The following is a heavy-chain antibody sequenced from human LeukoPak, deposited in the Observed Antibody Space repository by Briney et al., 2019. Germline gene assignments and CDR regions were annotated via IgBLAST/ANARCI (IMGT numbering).Heavy chain of an antibody. CDR2: ISSNGDNT. D-gene: IGHD2-2*01. J-gene: IGHJ4*02. CDR3: AREVDRVFDY. Sequence: GGSLRLSCAASGFTFSSYSMHWLRQAPGKRLAYVSAISSNGDNTYYAGSVKGRFTISRDNSKNTLYLQMGSLRVEDMGVYYCAREVDRVFDYWGQGNLVTVSS. V-gene: IGHV3-64*02. CDR1: GFTFSSYS.